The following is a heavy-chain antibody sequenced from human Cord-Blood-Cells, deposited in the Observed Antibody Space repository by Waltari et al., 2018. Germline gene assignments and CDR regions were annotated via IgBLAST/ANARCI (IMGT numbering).Heavy chain of an antibody. D-gene: IGHD2-2*02. V-gene: IGHV4-4*03. Sequence: QVQLLDSGPALVQPPGHLSLTCAISAGSISSSNRRSSVRQPPGKRLAWIGKVYHSGSTNYDPALKSRVTISVDKSKDQFSLKLSSVTAADTAVYYCARLRALGYFSSTSGYIDYWGQGTLVTVSS. CDR2: VYHSGST. CDR1: AGSISSSNR. J-gene: IGHJ4*02. CDR3: ARLRALGYFSSTSGYIDY.